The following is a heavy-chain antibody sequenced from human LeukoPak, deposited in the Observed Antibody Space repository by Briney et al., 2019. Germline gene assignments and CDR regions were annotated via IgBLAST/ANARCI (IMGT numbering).Heavy chain of an antibody. D-gene: IGHD4-23*01. J-gene: IGHJ6*03. CDR1: GGSISSGGYY. V-gene: IGHV4-31*03. Sequence: SETLSLTCTVSGGSISSGGYYWSWIRQHPGKGLEWIGYIYYSGSTYYNPALKSRVTISVDTSKNQFSLKLSSVTAADTAVYYCAREGFYGGNSAYYYYYYMDVWGKGTTVTVSS. CDR2: IYYSGST. CDR3: AREGFYGGNSAYYYYYYMDV.